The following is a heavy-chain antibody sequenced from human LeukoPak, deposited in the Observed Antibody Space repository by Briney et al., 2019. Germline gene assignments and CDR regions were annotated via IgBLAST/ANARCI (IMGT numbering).Heavy chain of an antibody. CDR2: INPHSGAT. Sequence: ASVKVSCKASGDTFASGNVFRAYYMHWVRQAPGQGLEWMGGINPHSGATLYAQMFQGRVPMTRDTSINTAYMELNRLTSDDTAVYFCARETYGPGIKSVEYWGQGSLVTVSS. J-gene: IGHJ4*02. CDR3: ARETYGPGIKSVEY. V-gene: IGHV1-2*02. CDR1: GDTFASGNVFRAYY. D-gene: IGHD3-10*01.